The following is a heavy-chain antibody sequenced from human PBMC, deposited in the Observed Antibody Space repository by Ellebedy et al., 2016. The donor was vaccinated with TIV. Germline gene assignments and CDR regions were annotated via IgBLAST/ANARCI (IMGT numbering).Heavy chain of an antibody. CDR3: ASNDYGDYDYYGMDV. D-gene: IGHD4-17*01. Sequence: SVKVSCXASGGTFSSYAISWVRQAPGQGLEWMGGIIPIFGTANYAQKFQGRVTMTTDTSTSTAFMELRTLRSDDTAVYYCASNDYGDYDYYGMDVWGQGTTVTVSS. V-gene: IGHV1-69*05. CDR2: IIPIFGTA. CDR1: GGTFSSYA. J-gene: IGHJ6*02.